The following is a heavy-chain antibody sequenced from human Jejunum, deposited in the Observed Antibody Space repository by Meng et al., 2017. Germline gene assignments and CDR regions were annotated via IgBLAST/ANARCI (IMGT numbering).Heavy chain of an antibody. V-gene: IGHV2-5*02. CDR3: AHRRRNSGYDNPYYFDF. J-gene: IGHJ4*02. CDR2: TYWDDDK. D-gene: IGHD5-12*01. Sequence: TLKESGSTLVKPPQTLTLTCTFSGFSLSTVGEAVGWIRQPPGRALDWLALTYWDDDKRYSPSLKSRLTITKDTSKNQVVLTMAHMDPVDTATYYCAHRRRNSGYDNPYYFDFWGQGTLVTVSS. CDR1: GFSLSTVGEA.